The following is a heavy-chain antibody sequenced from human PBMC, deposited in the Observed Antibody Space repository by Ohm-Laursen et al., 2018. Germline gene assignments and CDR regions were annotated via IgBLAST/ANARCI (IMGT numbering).Heavy chain of an antibody. D-gene: IGHD2-15*01. V-gene: IGHV6-1*01. CDR3: ARAKDCSAGRCYFDYSDY. Sequence: QTLSLTCAISGDSVSSKSAAWNWIRHSPSRGPEWLGRTYYRSRWYTDYAASVKSRISINPDTAKNQISLQLYSVTPEDTAVYYCARAKDCSAGRCYFDYSDYWGQGTVVTVSS. J-gene: IGHJ4*02. CDR1: GDSVSSKSAA. CDR2: TYYRSRWYT.